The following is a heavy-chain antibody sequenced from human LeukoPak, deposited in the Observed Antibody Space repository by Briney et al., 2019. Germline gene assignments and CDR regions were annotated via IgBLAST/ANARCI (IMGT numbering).Heavy chain of an antibody. CDR2: LYSGGNT. Sequence: GGSLRLSCAVSGFTVSSNYMSWVRQAPGKGLEWVSVLYSGGNTYYADSVKGRFTISRDNSKNTLYLQMNSLRAEDTAVYYCARGIIAAAGHFDYWGQGTLVTVSS. V-gene: IGHV3-53*01. CDR3: ARGIIAAAGHFDY. J-gene: IGHJ4*02. CDR1: GFTVSSNY. D-gene: IGHD6-13*01.